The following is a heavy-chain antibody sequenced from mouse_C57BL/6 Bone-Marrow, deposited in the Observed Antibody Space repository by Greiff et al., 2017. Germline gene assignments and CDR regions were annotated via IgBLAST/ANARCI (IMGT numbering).Heavy chain of an antibody. J-gene: IGHJ2*01. D-gene: IGHD2-3*01. CDR1: GYTFTDYE. Sequence: VQLQQSGAELVRPGASVTLSCKASGYTFTDYEMHWVKQTPVHGLEWIGAIDPETGGTAYNQKFKGKAILTADKSSSTAYMELRSLTSEDSAVYYCTRKDDGYFLGYWGQGTTLTVSS. CDR2: IDPETGGT. V-gene: IGHV1-15*01. CDR3: TRKDDGYFLGY.